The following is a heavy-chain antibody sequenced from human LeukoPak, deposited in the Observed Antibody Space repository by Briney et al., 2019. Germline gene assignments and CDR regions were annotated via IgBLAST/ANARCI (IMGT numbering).Heavy chain of an antibody. D-gene: IGHD1-26*01. Sequence: GGSLRLSCAASGSTFSSYWMTWVRQGPGKGLEWVANIKPDGSLIYYVDSVKGRFTISRDNAKNSLYLQMNSLRAEDTAVYYCAKWELYSGFYYIDYWGQGTLATVSS. J-gene: IGHJ4*02. CDR3: AKWELYSGFYYIDY. V-gene: IGHV3-7*01. CDR1: GSTFSSYW. CDR2: IKPDGSLI.